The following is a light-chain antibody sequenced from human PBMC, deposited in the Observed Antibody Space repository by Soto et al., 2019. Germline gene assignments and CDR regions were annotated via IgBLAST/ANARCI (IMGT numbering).Light chain of an antibody. Sequence: DIQMTQSPSTLSASVGDRVTITCRASQSISGWLAWYQQKPGKAPKLLIYDVSSLESGAPSRFSGSGSGTEFTLAISSLQPDDFATYYCQQYNSYPWTFGQGTKV. V-gene: IGKV1-5*01. CDR3: QQYNSYPWT. J-gene: IGKJ1*01. CDR1: QSISGW. CDR2: DVS.